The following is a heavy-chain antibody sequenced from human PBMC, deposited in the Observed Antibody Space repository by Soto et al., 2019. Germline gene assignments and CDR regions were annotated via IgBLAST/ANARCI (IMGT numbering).Heavy chain of an antibody. CDR3: ARGGYNWNDVTDY. CDR1: DGYISNYY. CDR2: IYYRGST. D-gene: IGHD1-20*01. V-gene: IGHV4-59*01. J-gene: IGHJ4*02. Sequence: LSHPCSVGDGYISNYYWSWIRKHPGKGLEWIGYIYYRGSTNYNPSLKSRVTISVDTSKNQFSLKLSSVTAADTAVYYCARGGYNWNDVTDYWGQGTLVTVSS.